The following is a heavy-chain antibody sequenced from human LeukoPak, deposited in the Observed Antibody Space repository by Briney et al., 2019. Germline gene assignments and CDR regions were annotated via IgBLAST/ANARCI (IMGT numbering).Heavy chain of an antibody. Sequence: ASVKVSCKASGYTFTSYAMNWVRQAPGQGLEWMGWINTNTGNPTYAQGFTGRFVFSLDTSVSTAYLQISSLKAEDTAVYYCAIGSYNWNLIDFWFDPWGQGTLVTVSS. J-gene: IGHJ5*02. CDR1: GYTFTSYA. D-gene: IGHD1-20*01. CDR2: INTNTGNP. V-gene: IGHV7-4-1*02. CDR3: AIGSYNWNLIDFWFDP.